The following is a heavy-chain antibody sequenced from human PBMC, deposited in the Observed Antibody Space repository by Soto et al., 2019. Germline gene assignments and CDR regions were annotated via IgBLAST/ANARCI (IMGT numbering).Heavy chain of an antibody. J-gene: IGHJ5*02. D-gene: IGHD1-1*01. Sequence: SETLSLTCTVSRGSINSGDYYWSWIRQPPGKGLEWVGFIYYSGGAYYNPSLRSRLSISVDTSKNKFYMKLSRVTAADTAIYYCARAGRRDGNSSPSRFDPWGQGTLVTVSS. CDR1: RGSINSGDYY. CDR3: ARAGRRDGNSSPSRFDP. CDR2: IYYSGGA. V-gene: IGHV4-30-4*01.